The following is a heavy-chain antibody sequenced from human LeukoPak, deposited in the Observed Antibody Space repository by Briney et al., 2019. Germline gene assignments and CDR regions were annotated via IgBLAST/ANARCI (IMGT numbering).Heavy chain of an antibody. CDR1: GGSISSSNW. D-gene: IGHD3-9*01. V-gene: IGHV4-4*02. Sequence: SGTLSLTCAVSGGSISSSNWWSWVRQPPGKGLEWIGEIYHSGSTNYNPSLKSRVTISVDKSKNQFSLKLSSVIAADTAVYYCARRRYFDWLLSAFDIWGQGTMVTVSS. J-gene: IGHJ3*02. CDR2: IYHSGST. CDR3: ARRRYFDWLLSAFDI.